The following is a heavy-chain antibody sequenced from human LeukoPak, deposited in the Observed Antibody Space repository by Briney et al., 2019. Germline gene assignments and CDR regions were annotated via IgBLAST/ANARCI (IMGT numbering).Heavy chain of an antibody. CDR1: GFTFSSYT. CDR3: ARTANFAAGYYIDY. Sequence: GGSLRLSCAASGFTFSSYTMNWVRQAPGKGLEWVSSISGSSRHKYYADSVKGRFTISRDNAKNSLYLRMNSLRAEDTAVYYCARTANFAAGYYIDYWGQGTLVTVSS. V-gene: IGHV3-21*01. J-gene: IGHJ4*02. D-gene: IGHD6-13*01. CDR2: ISGSSRHK.